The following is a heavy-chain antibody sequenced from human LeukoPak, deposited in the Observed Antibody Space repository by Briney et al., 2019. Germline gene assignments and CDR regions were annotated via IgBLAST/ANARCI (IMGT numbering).Heavy chain of an antibody. J-gene: IGHJ4*02. Sequence: PGGSLRLSCAASGFTFSSCELSWVRQAPAKGLEWVSYISSSGSIIYYADSVKGRLTISRDSAKNSLYLQMNSLRAEDTAVYYCARGTIIAHWGQGTLVTVSS. CDR1: GFTFSSCE. CDR2: ISSSGSII. V-gene: IGHV3-48*03. D-gene: IGHD2-21*01. CDR3: ARGTIIAH.